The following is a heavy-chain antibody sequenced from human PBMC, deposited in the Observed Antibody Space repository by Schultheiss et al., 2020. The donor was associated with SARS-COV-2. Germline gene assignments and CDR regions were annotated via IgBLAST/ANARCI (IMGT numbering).Heavy chain of an antibody. D-gene: IGHD3-3*01. CDR2: IYYSGNT. CDR1: GGSISSGGYY. V-gene: IGHV4-61*08. CDR3: ARDSPPGSEYYDFWYGMDV. J-gene: IGHJ6*02. Sequence: SETLSLTCTVSGGSISSGGYYWSWIRQHPGKGLEWIGYIYYSGNTNYNPSLKSRVTISVDTSKNQFSLKLSSVTAADTAVYYCARDSPPGSEYYDFWYGMDVWGQGTTVTVSS.